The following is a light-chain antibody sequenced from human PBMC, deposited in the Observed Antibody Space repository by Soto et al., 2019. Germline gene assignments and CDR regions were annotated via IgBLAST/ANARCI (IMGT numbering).Light chain of an antibody. CDR2: GNT. Sequence: QSVLTQPPSVSGAPGQRVTISCTGSSSNIGAGYDVHWYQQPPGRAPKLLIYGNTNRPSGVPDRFSGSKSGTSASLAITGLQAEYEADYYCLSFDSSLSVVFGGGTKLTVL. CDR3: LSFDSSLSVV. J-gene: IGLJ2*01. CDR1: SSNIGAGYD. V-gene: IGLV1-40*01.